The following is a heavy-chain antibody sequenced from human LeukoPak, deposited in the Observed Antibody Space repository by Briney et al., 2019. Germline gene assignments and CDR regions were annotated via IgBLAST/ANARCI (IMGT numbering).Heavy chain of an antibody. CDR2: INPNRGGT. Sequence: ASVKVSCKASGYTFTGYYMHWVRQAPGQGLEWMGWINPNRGGTNYAQKFQGRVTMTRDTSISTAYMELSRLRSDDTAVYYCARLYCTNGVCAEGNWFDPWGQGTLVTVSS. J-gene: IGHJ5*02. D-gene: IGHD2-8*01. CDR1: GYTFTGYY. V-gene: IGHV1-2*02. CDR3: ARLYCTNGVCAEGNWFDP.